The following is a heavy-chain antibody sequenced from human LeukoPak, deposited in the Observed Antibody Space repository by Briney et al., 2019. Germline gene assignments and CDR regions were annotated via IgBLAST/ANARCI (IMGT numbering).Heavy chain of an antibody. J-gene: IGHJ4*02. CDR3: ARFHTYYYDSSGYYYGGYFDY. Sequence: GGSLRLSCAASGFTFSSYAMHWVRQAPGKGLEWVAVISYDGSNKYYADSVKGRFTISRDNSKNTLYLQMNSLRAEDTAVYYCARFHTYYYDSSGYYYGGYFDYWGQGTLVTVSS. CDR2: ISYDGSNK. V-gene: IGHV3-30-3*01. CDR1: GFTFSSYA. D-gene: IGHD3-22*01.